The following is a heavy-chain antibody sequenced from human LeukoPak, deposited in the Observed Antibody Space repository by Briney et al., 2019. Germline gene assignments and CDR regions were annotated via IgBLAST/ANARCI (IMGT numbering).Heavy chain of an antibody. CDR1: GGTFSSYA. J-gene: IGHJ1*01. D-gene: IGHD3-10*01. CDR2: IIPIFGTA. CDR3: ARWPYYYGSGSYPLRKYFQH. Sequence: GASVKVSCKASGGTFSSYAISWVRQAPGQGLEWMGGIIPIFGTANYAQKFQGRVTITADESTSTAYMELSSLRSEDTAVYYCARWPYYYGSGSYPLRKYFQHWGQGTLVTVSS. V-gene: IGHV1-69*13.